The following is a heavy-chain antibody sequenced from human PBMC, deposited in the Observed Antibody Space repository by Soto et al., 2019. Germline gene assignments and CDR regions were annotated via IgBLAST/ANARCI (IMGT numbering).Heavy chain of an antibody. CDR3: ARDESGYCSGGSCYTHYYYYMDV. Sequence: EVQLVESGGGLVKPGGSLRLSCAASGFTFSSYSMNWVRQAPGKGLEWVSSIRSSSSYIYYADSVKGRFTISRDNAKNALYLQMNSLRAEDTAVDYCARDESGYCSGGSCYTHYYYYMDVWGKGTKVTVSS. CDR2: IRSSSSYI. CDR1: GFTFSSYS. V-gene: IGHV3-21*01. D-gene: IGHD2-15*01. J-gene: IGHJ6*03.